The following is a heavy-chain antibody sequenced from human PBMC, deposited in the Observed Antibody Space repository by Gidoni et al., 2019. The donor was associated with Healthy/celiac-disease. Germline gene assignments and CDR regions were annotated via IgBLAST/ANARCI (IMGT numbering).Heavy chain of an antibody. J-gene: IGHJ6*02. CDR3: ARNGAMVRGPGTPYYYYGMDV. CDR1: GFTVSSNY. CDR2: IYSGGST. Sequence: EVQLVETGGGLIQPGGSLRLSCAASGFTVSSNYMSWVRQAPGKGLEWVSVIYSGGSTYYADSVKGRFTISRDNSKNTLYLQMNSLRAEDTAVYYCARNGAMVRGPGTPYYYYGMDVWGQGTTVTVSS. D-gene: IGHD3-10*01. V-gene: IGHV3-53*02.